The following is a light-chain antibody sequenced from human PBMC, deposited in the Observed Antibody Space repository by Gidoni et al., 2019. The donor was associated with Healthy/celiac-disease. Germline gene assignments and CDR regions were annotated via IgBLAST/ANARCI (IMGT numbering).Light chain of an antibody. CDR1: NIASKK. CDR2: RDS. J-gene: IGLJ1*01. Sequence: SYELTQPLSVSVALGQTARITCGGTNIASKKVHWYQKKPGHAPVLVIYRDSNRPSGIPERFSGSNSGNTATLTISRAQAGDEADYYCQVWDSSTVVFGTGTKVTVL. V-gene: IGLV3-9*01. CDR3: QVWDSSTVV.